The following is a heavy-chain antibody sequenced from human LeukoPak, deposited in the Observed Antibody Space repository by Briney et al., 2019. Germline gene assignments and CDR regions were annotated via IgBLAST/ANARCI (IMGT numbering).Heavy chain of an antibody. CDR2: INPGGGST. CDR3: ARAHYYDSSDYGGIEH. D-gene: IGHD3-22*01. Sequence: ASVMVSCKASGYTFTSYFMHWVRQAPGQGLEWMGIINPGGGSTNYAQKFQGRVTMTRDTSTSTVYMELSSLRSEDTAVYYCARAHYYDSSDYGGIEHWGQGTLVTVSS. CDR1: GYTFTSYF. J-gene: IGHJ1*01. V-gene: IGHV1-46*01.